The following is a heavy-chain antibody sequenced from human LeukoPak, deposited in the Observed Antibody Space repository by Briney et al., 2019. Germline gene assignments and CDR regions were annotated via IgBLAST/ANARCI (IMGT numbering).Heavy chain of an antibody. Sequence: GGSLRLSCAASGFTFRSYSMNWVRQAPGKGLEWVSAISGSGGSTYYADSVKGRFTISRDNSKNTLYLQMNSLRAEDTAVYCCAPRIEGAGTSTAFDSCGQGALVTVS. V-gene: IGHV3-23*01. CDR1: GFTFRSYS. CDR2: ISGSGGST. CDR3: APRIEGAGTSTAFDS. J-gene: IGHJ4*02. D-gene: IGHD6-13*01.